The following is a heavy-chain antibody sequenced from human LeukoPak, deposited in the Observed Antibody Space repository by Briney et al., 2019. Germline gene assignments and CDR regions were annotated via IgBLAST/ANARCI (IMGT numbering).Heavy chain of an antibody. CDR3: ATSRRLRYFDWLSNTIDY. D-gene: IGHD3-9*01. CDR1: GYTLTELS. CDR2: FDPEDGET. V-gene: IGHV1-24*01. J-gene: IGHJ4*02. Sequence: GASVKVSCKVSGYTLTELSMHWVRQAPGKGLEWMEGFDPEDGETIYAQKFQGRVTMTEDTSTDTAYMELSSLRSEDTAVYYCATSRRLRYFDWLSNTIDYWGQGTLVTVSS.